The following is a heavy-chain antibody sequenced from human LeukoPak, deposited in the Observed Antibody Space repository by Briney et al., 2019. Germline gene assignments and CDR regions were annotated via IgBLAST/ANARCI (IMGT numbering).Heavy chain of an antibody. J-gene: IGHJ4*02. V-gene: IGHV3-30*18. CDR2: ISYDGSNK. D-gene: IGHD3-10*01. CDR3: AKDLRAYYYGSGSFDY. Sequence: GRSLRLSCAASGFTFSSCGMHWVRQAPGKGLEWVAVISYDGSNKYYADSVKGRFTISRDNSKNTLYLQMNSLRAEDTAVYYCAKDLRAYYYGSGSFDYWGQGTLVTVSS. CDR1: GFTFSSCG.